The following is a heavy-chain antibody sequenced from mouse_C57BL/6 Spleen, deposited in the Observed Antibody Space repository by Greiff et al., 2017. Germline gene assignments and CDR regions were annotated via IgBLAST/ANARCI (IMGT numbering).Heavy chain of an antibody. J-gene: IGHJ4*01. CDR2: ISYDGSST. V-gene: IGHV5-16*01. CDR1: GFTFSDYY. CDR3: ARGSGYYGSISYYYAMDY. Sequence: EVMLVESEGGLVQPGSSMKLSCTASGFTFSDYYMAWVRQVPEKGLEWVAYISYDGSSTYYLDSLKSRFIISRDNAKNILYLQMSSLKSEDTATYYCARGSGYYGSISYYYAMDYWGQGTSVTVSS. D-gene: IGHD1-1*01.